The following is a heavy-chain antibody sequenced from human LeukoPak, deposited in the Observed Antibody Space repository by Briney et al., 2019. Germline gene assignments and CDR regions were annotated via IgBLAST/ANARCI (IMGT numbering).Heavy chain of an antibody. CDR1: GFNFNSFA. Sequence: GGSLRLSCAASGFNFNSFAMNWVRQAPGKGLQWIAVISGGGRTTEYADSVKGRFTVSRDNSMNTLSLHMDSLRVEDTAIYYCAKNVVFTRYFDSWGQGTLVTVSS. CDR3: AKNVVFTRYFDS. J-gene: IGHJ4*02. CDR2: ISGGGRTT. D-gene: IGHD2-2*01. V-gene: IGHV3-23*01.